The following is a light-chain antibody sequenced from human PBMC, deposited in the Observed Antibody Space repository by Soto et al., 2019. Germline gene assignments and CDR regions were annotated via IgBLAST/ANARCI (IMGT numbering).Light chain of an antibody. J-gene: IGKJ3*01. Sequence: DIQLTQSPSFLSASLGDRVTITCRASQGISSYLAWYQQKPGEAPKLLIYAASTLQSGVPARFSGSVSVTEFTLTISSLQPEDIATYYCQQLNSYPLTFGPGTKVDIK. CDR3: QQLNSYPLT. V-gene: IGKV1-9*01. CDR2: AAS. CDR1: QGISSY.